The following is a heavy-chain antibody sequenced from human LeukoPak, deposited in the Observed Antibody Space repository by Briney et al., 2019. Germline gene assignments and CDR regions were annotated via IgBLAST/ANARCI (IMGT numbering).Heavy chain of an antibody. V-gene: IGHV4-39*01. D-gene: IGHD5-12*01. CDR2: IYYSGTT. CDR1: GVSISSNDDY. CDR3: ARHVGYEYFDY. J-gene: IGHJ4*02. Sequence: SETLSLTCTVSGVSISSNDDYWGWIRQTPGKGLEWIGSIYYSGTTYNNPSLNGRVAISVDTSKNQFSLKVNSVPAADTAVYYCARHVGYEYFDYWGQGALVTVSS.